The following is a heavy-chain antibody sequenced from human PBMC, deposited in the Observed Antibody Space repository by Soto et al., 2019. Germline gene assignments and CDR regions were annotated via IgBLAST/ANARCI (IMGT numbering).Heavy chain of an antibody. Sequence: GGSLRLSCAASGFTFSNFAMFWVRQAPGKGLEWVSYISSSGSTIYYADSVKGRFTISRDNAKNSLCLQMNSLRAEDTAVYYCAREQQQLPDAFDIWGQGTMLTVSS. CDR1: GFTFSNFA. V-gene: IGHV3-11*01. D-gene: IGHD6-13*01. CDR2: ISSSGSTI. CDR3: AREQQQLPDAFDI. J-gene: IGHJ3*02.